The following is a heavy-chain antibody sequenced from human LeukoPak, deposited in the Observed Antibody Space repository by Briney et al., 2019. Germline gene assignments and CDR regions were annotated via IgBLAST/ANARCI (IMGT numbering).Heavy chain of an antibody. J-gene: IGHJ6*03. CDR3: AKNGDRGAYCSGGSCYPYYYYYMDV. D-gene: IGHD2-15*01. Sequence: GGSLRLSCAASGFSFSSYGMSWVRQAPGKGLEWDSAISSTGGTTYYADSVKGRFTISRDNSKNTLYLQMNSLRAEDTVIYYCAKNGDRGAYCSGGSCYPYYYYYMDVWGKGTTVTISS. V-gene: IGHV3-23*01. CDR1: GFSFSSYG. CDR2: ISSTGGTT.